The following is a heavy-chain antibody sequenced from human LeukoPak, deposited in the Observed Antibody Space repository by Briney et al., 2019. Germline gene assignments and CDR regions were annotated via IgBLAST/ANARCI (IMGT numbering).Heavy chain of an antibody. CDR1: GYTFTSYG. J-gene: IGHJ4*02. Sequence: ASVKVSCKASGYTFTSYGINWVRLAPGQGLEWMGWISAYNGNTNYAQKLQGRVTMTTDTSTSTAYMELRSLRSDDTAVYYCARDGIAYCGGDCYHIFDYWGQGPLVTVSS. V-gene: IGHV1-18*04. D-gene: IGHD2-21*02. CDR2: ISAYNGNT. CDR3: ARDGIAYCGGDCYHIFDY.